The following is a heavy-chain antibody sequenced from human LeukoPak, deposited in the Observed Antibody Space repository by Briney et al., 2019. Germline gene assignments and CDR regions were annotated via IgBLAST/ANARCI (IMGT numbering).Heavy chain of an antibody. J-gene: IGHJ4*02. CDR3: ARSNYDSTTFYYHLCL. V-gene: IGHV3-74*01. CDR2: VDVHGQGT. Sequence: GGSLRLSCAASGFTFSSYWMHWVRRAPGKGPVWVSRVDVHGQGTVYADSVKGRFTISRDNAKNTLSLQMNSLSAGDTAVYYCARSNYDSTTFYYHLCLWGQGTLVTVSS. CDR1: GFTFSSYW. D-gene: IGHD2/OR15-2a*01.